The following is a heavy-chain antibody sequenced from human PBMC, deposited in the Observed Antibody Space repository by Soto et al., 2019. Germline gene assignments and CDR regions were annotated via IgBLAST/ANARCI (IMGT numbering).Heavy chain of an antibody. CDR3: SRFIMVGGWFDPNYYHGMDV. CDR1: GYTFSNYG. V-gene: IGHV1-18*01. CDR2: ISGYNGNT. D-gene: IGHD6-19*01. Sequence: QVQLVQSGAEVKKPGASVTVSCKTSGYTFSNYGINWVRQAPGQGLEWMGWISGYNGNTNYAKTVQGRVTMTTDTSTGTVYMELSSLKSDDTAIYYCSRFIMVGGWFDPNYYHGMDVWGQGTTVTVSS. J-gene: IGHJ6*02.